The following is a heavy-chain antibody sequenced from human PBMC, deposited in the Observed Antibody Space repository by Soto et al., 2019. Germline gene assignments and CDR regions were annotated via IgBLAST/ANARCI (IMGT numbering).Heavy chain of an antibody. CDR1: GFTFSSYD. D-gene: IGHD5-12*01. CDR3: ARGGGRVATPWFDP. CDR2: IGTAGDT. J-gene: IGHJ5*02. V-gene: IGHV3-13*04. Sequence: GGSLRLSCAASGFTFSSYDMHWGLQATGKGLEWVSAIGTAGDTYYPGSVKGRFTISRENAKNSLYLQMNSLRAGDTAVYYCARGGGRVATPWFDPWGQGTLVTVSS.